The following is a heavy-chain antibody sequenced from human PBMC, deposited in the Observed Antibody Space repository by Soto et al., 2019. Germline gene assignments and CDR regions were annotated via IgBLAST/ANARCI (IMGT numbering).Heavy chain of an antibody. Sequence: QVQLQESGPGLVKPSQTLSLTCTVSGGSINSGDYYWSWIRQPPGKGLEWIGYIYYTGNTYYNPSLKSRVTISLDTSKNQFSLRLKTVTAADTAVYFCARGGVPNYYYGLDVWGQGTTVTVSS. CDR2: IYYTGNT. CDR1: GGSINSGDYY. V-gene: IGHV4-30-4*01. CDR3: ARGGVPNYYYGLDV. D-gene: IGHD1-1*01. J-gene: IGHJ6*02.